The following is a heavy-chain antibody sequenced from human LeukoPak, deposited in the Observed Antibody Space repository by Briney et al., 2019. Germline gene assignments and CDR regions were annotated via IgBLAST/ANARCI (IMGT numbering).Heavy chain of an antibody. V-gene: IGHV3-11*01. Sequence: PGGSLRLSCAASGFTFSDYYMSWIRQAPGKGLEWVSYISRSGSTIYYADSVKGRSTISRDNAKNSLYLQMNSLRAEDTAVYYCAREAQRIAVAGTWGQGTLVTVSS. CDR1: GFTFSDYY. CDR2: ISRSGSTI. CDR3: AREAQRIAVAGT. D-gene: IGHD6-19*01. J-gene: IGHJ5*02.